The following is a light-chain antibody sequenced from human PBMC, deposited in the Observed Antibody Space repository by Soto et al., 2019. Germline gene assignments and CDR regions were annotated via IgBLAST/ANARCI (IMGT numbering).Light chain of an antibody. CDR3: QVWDISSYKHL. CDR2: HDD. CDR1: DIARKT. Sequence: SYELTQPPSVSVAPGQTARITCGGNDIARKTVHWYQQKPGQAPVLVVYHDDERPSGIHERFSGSNSGNTATLTISRVEAGDEAEYYCQVWDISSYKHLFGNGTK. V-gene: IGLV3-21*02. J-gene: IGLJ1*01.